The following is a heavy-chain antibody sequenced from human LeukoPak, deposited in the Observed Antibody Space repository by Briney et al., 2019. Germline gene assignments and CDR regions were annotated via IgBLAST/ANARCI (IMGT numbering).Heavy chain of an antibody. Sequence: VASVKVSCKASGYTFTSYDINWVRQATGQGLEWMGWMNPNSGNTGYAQKFQGRVTITADESTSTAYMELSSLRSEDTAVYYCARDGIVVVPAAMFYWGQGTLVTVSS. V-gene: IGHV1-8*01. CDR3: ARDGIVVVPAAMFY. CDR2: MNPNSGNT. D-gene: IGHD2-2*01. CDR1: GYTFTSYD. J-gene: IGHJ4*02.